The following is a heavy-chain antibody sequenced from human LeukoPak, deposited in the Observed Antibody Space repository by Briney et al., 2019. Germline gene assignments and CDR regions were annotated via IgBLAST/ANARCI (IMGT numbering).Heavy chain of an antibody. V-gene: IGHV4-59*01. CDR2: IYYSGST. J-gene: IGHJ4*02. Sequence: SETLSLTCTVSGGSISSYYWSWIRQPPGKGLEWIGYIYYSGSTNYNPSLKSRVTISVDTSKNQFSLKLSSVTAADTAVYYCARDSYGGNSVWGQGTLVTVSS. CDR1: GGSISSYY. CDR3: ARDSYGGNSV. D-gene: IGHD4-23*01.